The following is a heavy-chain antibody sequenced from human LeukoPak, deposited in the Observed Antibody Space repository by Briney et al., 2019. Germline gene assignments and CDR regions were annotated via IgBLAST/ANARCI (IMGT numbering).Heavy chain of an antibody. J-gene: IGHJ5*02. D-gene: IGHD2-2*01. CDR1: GGSISSYY. Sequence: SETLSLTCTVSGGSISSYYWSWIRQPAGKGLEWIGRIYTSGSTNYNPSLKSRVTMSVGTSKNQFSLKLSSVTAADTAVYYCARDRGHCSSTSCYSWFDPWGQGTLVTVSS. CDR3: ARDRGHCSSTSCYSWFDP. CDR2: IYTSGST. V-gene: IGHV4-4*07.